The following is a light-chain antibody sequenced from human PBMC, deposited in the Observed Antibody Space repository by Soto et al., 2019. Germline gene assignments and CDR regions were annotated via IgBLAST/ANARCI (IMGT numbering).Light chain of an antibody. V-gene: IGLV1-40*01. CDR2: DDT. Sequence: QSVLTQPPSVSGAPGQRVTISCTGGLSNIGATYDVHWYHHLPGTAPKLLIYDDTNRPSGVPDRFSGSTSGTSASLAITGLRAEDEADYYCQSYDSSLSAVVFGGGTQLTVL. CDR1: LSNIGATYD. J-gene: IGLJ2*01. CDR3: QSYDSSLSAVV.